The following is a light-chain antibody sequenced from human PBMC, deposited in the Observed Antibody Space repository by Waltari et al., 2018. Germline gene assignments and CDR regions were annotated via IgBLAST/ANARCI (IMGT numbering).Light chain of an antibody. CDR1: SSYDGGYNY. J-gene: IGLJ2*01. V-gene: IGLV2-14*03. CDR3: SSYTSSNTVV. Sequence: HSALTQPASVSGSPGQSITIPCSGSSSYDGGYNYVPWYLQYPGQAPKLIIYDVSQRPSEISDRFSGSKSGSTASLTISGLQAEDEADYYCSSYTSSNTVVFGGGTKVTVL. CDR2: DVS.